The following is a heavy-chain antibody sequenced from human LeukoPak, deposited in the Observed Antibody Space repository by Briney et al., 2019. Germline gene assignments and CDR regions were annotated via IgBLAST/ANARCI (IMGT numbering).Heavy chain of an antibody. CDR3: ATGPNPQTLDDPLDD. Sequence: GGSLRLSCAASGFTFSSYAMYWVRQAPGKGLEWVALISYDGTNEDYADSVKGRFTISRDDSKNTLYLQMNTLRPDDTAVYFGATGPNPQTLDDPLDDWGQGTLVTVSS. D-gene: IGHD1-14*01. CDR1: GFTFSSYA. J-gene: IGHJ4*02. CDR2: ISYDGTNE. V-gene: IGHV3-30*04.